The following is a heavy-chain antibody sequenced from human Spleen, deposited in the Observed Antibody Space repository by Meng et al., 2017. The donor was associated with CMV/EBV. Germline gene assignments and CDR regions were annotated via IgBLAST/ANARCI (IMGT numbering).Heavy chain of an antibody. J-gene: IGHJ4*02. CDR1: GGTFSSYA. V-gene: IGHV1-69*05. D-gene: IGHD1-26*01. Sequence: KASGGTFSSYAISWVRQDPGQGLEWMGGIIPIFGTANYAQKFQGRVTITTDESTSTAYMELRSLRSDDTAVYYCARDLKVGALDYFDYWGQGTLVTVSS. CDR2: IIPIFGTA. CDR3: ARDLKVGALDYFDY.